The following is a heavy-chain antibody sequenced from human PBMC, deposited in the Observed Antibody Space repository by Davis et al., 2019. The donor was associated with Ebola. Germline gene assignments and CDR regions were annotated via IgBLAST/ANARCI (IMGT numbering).Heavy chain of an antibody. CDR1: GFTFSSYG. CDR3: ARDLSSSWLKRYFDL. CDR2: IWYDGSNK. D-gene: IGHD6-13*01. J-gene: IGHJ2*01. V-gene: IGHV3-30*19. Sequence: GGSLRLSCAASGFTFSSYGMHWVRQAPGKGLEWVAVIWYDGSNKYYADSVKGRFTISRDNSKNTLYLQMNSLRAEDTAVYYCARDLSSSWLKRYFDLWGRGTLVTVSS.